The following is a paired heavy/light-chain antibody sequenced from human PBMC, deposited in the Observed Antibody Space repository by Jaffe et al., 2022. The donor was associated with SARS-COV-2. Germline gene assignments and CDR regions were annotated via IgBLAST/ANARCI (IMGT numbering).Light chain of an antibody. CDR3: QSADSRGTYV. CDR2: KDS. J-gene: IGLJ1*01. CDR1: ALPKQY. Sequence: SYELTQPPSVPVSPGQTARITCSGDALPKQYVYWYQQKPGQAPVLVIYKDSERPSGIPERFSGSTSGTTVTLTISGVQAEDEADYYCQSADSRGTYVFGTGTKVTVL. V-gene: IGLV3-25*03.
Heavy chain of an antibody. Sequence: QVQLQQSGPGLVKPSQTLSLACAISGDSVSSNSGAWNWIRQSPSRGLEWLGRTYYRSKWYSDYAVSVQSRITITADTSKNQFSLQLNPVTPEDTAVYYCARTPEYSSAWRSYWFDPWGQGTPVTVSS. J-gene: IGHJ5*02. CDR2: TYYRSKWYS. CDR3: ARTPEYSSAWRSYWFDP. CDR1: GDSVSSNSGA. D-gene: IGHD6-19*01. V-gene: IGHV6-1*01.